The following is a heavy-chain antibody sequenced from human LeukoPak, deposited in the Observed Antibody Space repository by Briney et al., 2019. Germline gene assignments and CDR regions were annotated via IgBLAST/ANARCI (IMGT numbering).Heavy chain of an antibody. CDR1: AFTSTSYA. CDR3: AKVDVVVTAISGFDY. D-gene: IGHD2-21*02. V-gene: IGHV3-23*01. J-gene: IGHJ4*02. Sequence: GRSLRLSCAASAFTSTSYAMSWVRHAARKGLEWVSAISAFGGSTYYANSVKGRFNISRDNSKNTLYLQMNSLRAEDTAVYYCAKVDVVVTAISGFDYWGQGTLVTVSS. CDR2: ISAFGGST.